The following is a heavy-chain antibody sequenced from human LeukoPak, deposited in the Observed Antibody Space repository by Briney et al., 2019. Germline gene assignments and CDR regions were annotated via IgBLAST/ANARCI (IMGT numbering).Heavy chain of an antibody. V-gene: IGHV4-34*01. J-gene: IGHJ3*02. CDR3: ARGNPYDSSGYYRDAFDI. CDR1: GGSFSGYH. D-gene: IGHD3-22*01. CDR2: INHSGST. Sequence: SETLSLTCAVYGGSFSGYHWSWIRQPPGKGLEWIGEINHSGSTNYNPSLKSRVTISVDTSKNQFSLKLSSVTAADTAVYYCARGNPYDSSGYYRDAFDIWGQGTMVTVSS.